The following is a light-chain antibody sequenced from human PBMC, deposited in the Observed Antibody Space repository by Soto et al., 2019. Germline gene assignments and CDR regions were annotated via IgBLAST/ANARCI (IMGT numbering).Light chain of an antibody. CDR2: GNS. Sequence: QSALTQPPSVSGAPGQMVTIPCTGSNSNVGAGFDVHWYQQLPGAAPKVLIYGNSNRPSGVPDRFSGSKSGTSASLAITGLQAEDEADYYCQSYDRSLRSYVFGTGTKLTVL. J-gene: IGLJ1*01. CDR3: QSYDRSLRSYV. V-gene: IGLV1-40*01. CDR1: NSNVGAGFD.